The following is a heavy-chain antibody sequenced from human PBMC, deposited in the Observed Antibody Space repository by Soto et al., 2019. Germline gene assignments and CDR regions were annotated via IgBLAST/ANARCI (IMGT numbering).Heavy chain of an antibody. V-gene: IGHV4-61*01. CDR1: GGSVSSGSYY. D-gene: IGHD1-1*01. J-gene: IGHJ5*02. CDR2: IYYSGST. CDR3: ARGGDWNDPNLETTPNWFDP. Sequence: QVQLQESGPGLVKPSETLSLTCTVSGGSVSSGSYYWSWIWQPPGKGLEWIGYIYYSGSTNYNPSLKSRVTISVETAMNQFFMKVSSVTAADTAVYYCARGGDWNDPNLETTPNWFDPWGQGTLVTVSS.